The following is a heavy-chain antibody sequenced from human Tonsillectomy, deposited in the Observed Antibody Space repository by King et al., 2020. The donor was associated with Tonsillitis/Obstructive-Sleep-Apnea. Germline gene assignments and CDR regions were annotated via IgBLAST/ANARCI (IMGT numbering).Heavy chain of an antibody. CDR3: ASLEYSISSGPFDI. J-gene: IGHJ3*02. CDR1: GFTFSSYA. D-gene: IGHD6-6*01. V-gene: IGHV3-30*01. Sequence: VQLVQSGGGVVQPGRSLRLSCAASGFTFSSYAMHWVRQAPGKGLEWVAVISYDGSNKYYADSVKGRFTISRDNSKNTLYLQMNSLRPEDTAVYYCASLEYSISSGPFDIWGQGKMVTVSS. CDR2: ISYDGSNK.